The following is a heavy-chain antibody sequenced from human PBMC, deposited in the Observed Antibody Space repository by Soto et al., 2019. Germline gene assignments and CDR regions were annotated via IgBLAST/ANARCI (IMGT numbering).Heavy chain of an antibody. CDR2: IYYSGST. CDR1: GGSISSYY. J-gene: IGHJ4*02. CDR3: ARRWGDYFDY. V-gene: IGHV4-59*08. D-gene: IGHD3-16*01. Sequence: SETLSLTCTVSGGSISSYYWIWIRQPPGKGLEWIGYIYYSGSTNYNPSLKSRVTISVDTSKNQFSLKLSPVTAADTAVYYCARRWGDYFDYWGQGTLVTVSS.